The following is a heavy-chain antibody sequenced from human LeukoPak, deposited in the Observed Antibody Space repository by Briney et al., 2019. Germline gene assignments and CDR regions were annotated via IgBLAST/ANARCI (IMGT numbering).Heavy chain of an antibody. D-gene: IGHD3-10*01. CDR2: MNPNSGAT. Sequence: ASVKVSCKASGYTFTSYDFNWLRQATGQGPEWMGWMNPNSGATGYAQKFQGRVTMTRSASINTAYMELTNLRSEDTAVYYCAGGAGKYIDSSLDYWGQGTLVTVSS. CDR3: AGGAGKYIDSSLDY. CDR1: GYTFTSYD. V-gene: IGHV1-8*01. J-gene: IGHJ4*02.